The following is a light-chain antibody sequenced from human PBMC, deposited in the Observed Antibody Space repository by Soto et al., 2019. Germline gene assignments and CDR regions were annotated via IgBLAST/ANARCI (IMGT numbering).Light chain of an antibody. V-gene: IGKV2-28*01. CDR1: QSLLHSNGYNY. CDR2: LGS. CDR3: MQALQTPLT. J-gene: IGKJ1*01. Sequence: DLVMTQSPLSLPVTPGEPASISCRSSQSLLHSNGYNYLDWYLQKPGQSPQLLIYLGSNRASGVPYRFSGSGLSTDFTLKISRVKAEDVGVYYCMQALQTPLTFGQGTKVEIK.